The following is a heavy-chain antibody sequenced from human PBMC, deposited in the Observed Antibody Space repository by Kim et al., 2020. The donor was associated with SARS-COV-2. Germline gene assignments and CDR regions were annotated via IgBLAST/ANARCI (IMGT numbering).Heavy chain of an antibody. CDR1: GYTFTSYA. V-gene: IGHV1-3*01. CDR3: ASTGSYVGRFSYYGMDV. CDR2: INAGNGNT. Sequence: ASVKVSCKASGYTFTSYAMHWVRQAPGQRLEWMGWINAGNGNTNYSQKFQGRVTITRDTSASTAYMELSSLRSEDTAVYYCASTGSYVGRFSYYGMDVWGQGTTVTVSS. J-gene: IGHJ6*02. D-gene: IGHD2-15*01.